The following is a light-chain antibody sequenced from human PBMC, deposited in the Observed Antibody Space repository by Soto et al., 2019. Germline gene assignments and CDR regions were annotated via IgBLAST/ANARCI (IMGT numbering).Light chain of an antibody. Sequence: SYELTQPPSVSVAPGKTAMITCGGNNIGSKSVHWYQHRPGQAPVLVISYDSDRPSGIPERFSGSKSGNTATLAISRVEDGDEADYYCQVWESSGDHWVFGGGTKLTVL. CDR3: QVWESSGDHWV. V-gene: IGLV3-21*01. CDR2: YDS. CDR1: NIGSKS. J-gene: IGLJ3*02.